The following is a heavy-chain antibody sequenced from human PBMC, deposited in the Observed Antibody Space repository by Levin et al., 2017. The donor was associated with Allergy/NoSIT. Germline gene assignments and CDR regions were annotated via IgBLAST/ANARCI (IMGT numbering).Heavy chain of an antibody. CDR1: GGSISSYY. V-gene: IGHV4-59*01. CDR2: IYYSGST. D-gene: IGHD3-16*01. Sequence: PSETLSLTCTVSGGSISSYYWSWIRQPPGKGLEWIGYIYYSGSTNYNPSLKSRVTISVDTSKNQFSLKLSSVTAADTAVYYCARDLLGDTGTFDYWGQGTLVTVSS. CDR3: ARDLLGDTGTFDY. J-gene: IGHJ4*02.